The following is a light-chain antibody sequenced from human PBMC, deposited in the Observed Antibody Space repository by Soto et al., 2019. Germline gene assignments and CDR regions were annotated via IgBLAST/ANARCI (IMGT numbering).Light chain of an antibody. CDR1: QSVTIN. CDR3: QQYNNWPGT. J-gene: IGKJ1*01. Sequence: EIVITQSPATLSVSPGERATLSCRASQSVTINLAWYQQKPGQAPRLLIYGTSTRATGIPARFSGSGSGTEFTLTISSLESEDFAVYYCQQYNNWPGTFGQGTKVDIK. CDR2: GTS. V-gene: IGKV3-15*01.